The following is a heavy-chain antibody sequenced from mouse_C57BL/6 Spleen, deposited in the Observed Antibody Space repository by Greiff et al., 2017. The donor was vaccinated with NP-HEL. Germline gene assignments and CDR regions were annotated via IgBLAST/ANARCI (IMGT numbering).Heavy chain of an antibody. J-gene: IGHJ2*01. D-gene: IGHD3-2*02. CDR1: GFSFNTYA. CDR2: IRSKSNNYAT. Sequence: EVKLMESGGGLVQPKGSLKLSCAASGFSFNTYAMNWVRQAPGKGLEWVARIRSKSNNYATYYADSVKDRFTISRDDSESMLYLQMNNLKTEDTAMYYCVSEKAQAIYFDYWGQGTTLTVSS. V-gene: IGHV10-1*01. CDR3: VSEKAQAIYFDY.